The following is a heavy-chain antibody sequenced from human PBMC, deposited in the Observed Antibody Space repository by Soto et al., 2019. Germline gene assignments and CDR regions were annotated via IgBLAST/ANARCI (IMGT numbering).Heavy chain of an antibody. CDR2: IKQDGSEK. V-gene: IGHV3-7*03. CDR1: GFTFSSYW. Sequence: PGGYLRISCAASGFTFSSYWMSWVRQAPGKGLEWVANIKQDGSEKYYVDSVKGRFTISRDNAKNSLYLQMNSLRAEDTAVYYCARVARLPAAIIGVPHYHNSMDFPGQATTGTVS. D-gene: IGHD2-2*02. CDR3: ARVARLPAAIIGVPHYHNSMDF. J-gene: IGHJ6*02.